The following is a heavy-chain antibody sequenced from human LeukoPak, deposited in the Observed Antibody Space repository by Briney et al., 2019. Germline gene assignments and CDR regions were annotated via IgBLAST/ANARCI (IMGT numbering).Heavy chain of an antibody. CDR2: IYTSEET. CDR1: GGSISSYY. V-gene: IGHV4-4*09. CDR3: ARHARITIFEGWLDP. D-gene: IGHD3-3*01. J-gene: IGHJ5*02. Sequence: SETLSLTCTVSGGSISSYYWSWIRQSPGKGLEWIGFIYTSEETNYNPSLKSRVTISVDTSKNQFSLKMSSVTAADTAVYYCARHARITIFEGWLDPWGQGTLVTVSS.